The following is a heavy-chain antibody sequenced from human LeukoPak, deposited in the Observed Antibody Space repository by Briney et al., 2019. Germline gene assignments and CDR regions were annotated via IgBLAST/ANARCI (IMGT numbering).Heavy chain of an antibody. D-gene: IGHD1-26*01. J-gene: IGHJ4*02. CDR2: ISSDGTNT. CDR1: GFTLSNDW. V-gene: IGHV3-74*03. Sequence: PGGSLRLSCAASGFTLSNDWTHWVRQAPGKGLVWVSRISSDGTNTLYAGSVKGRFTISRDNARNTLNSLRADDTAVYYCVVGGGIYWGQGTLVTVS. CDR3: VVGGGIY.